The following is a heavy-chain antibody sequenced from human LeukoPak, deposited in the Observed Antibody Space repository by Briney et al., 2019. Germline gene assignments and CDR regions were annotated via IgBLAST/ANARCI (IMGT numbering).Heavy chain of an antibody. D-gene: IGHD2-2*01. J-gene: IGHJ6*03. CDR3: ARAGKSNDCSSTSCSHYYYYYYMDV. Sequence: GASVKVSCKASGYTFTSYYMHWVRQAPGQGLEWMGIINPSGGSTSYAQKFQGRVTMTRDTSTSTVYMELSSLRSEDTAVYYCARAGKSNDCSSTSCSHYYYYYYMDVWGKGTTVTVSS. V-gene: IGHV1-46*01. CDR1: GYTFTSYY. CDR2: INPSGGST.